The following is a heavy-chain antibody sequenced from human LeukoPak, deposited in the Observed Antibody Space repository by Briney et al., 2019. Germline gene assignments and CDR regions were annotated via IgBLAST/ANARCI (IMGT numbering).Heavy chain of an antibody. J-gene: IGHJ4*02. CDR3: ARDDKGNSYGYSIDY. V-gene: IGHV3-33*08. D-gene: IGHD5-18*01. Sequence: PGGSLRLSCAASGFSFSSYAVSWVRQAPGKGLEWVAVIWYDGSNKYYADSVKGRFTISRDNSKNTLYLQMNSLRAEDTAVYYCARDDKGNSYGYSIDYWGQGTLVTVSS. CDR1: GFSFSSYA. CDR2: IWYDGSNK.